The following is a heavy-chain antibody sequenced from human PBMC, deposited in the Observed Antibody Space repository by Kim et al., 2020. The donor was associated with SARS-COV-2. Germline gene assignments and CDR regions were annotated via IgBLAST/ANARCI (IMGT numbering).Heavy chain of an antibody. CDR3: ARHWIQLYAFDI. CDR1: GGSISSSSYY. J-gene: IGHJ3*02. Sequence: SETLSLTCTVSGGSISSSSYYWGWMRQPPGKGLEWIGSIYYSGSTYYNPSLKSRVTISVDTSNNQFSLKLSSVTAADTDVYYCARHWIQLYAFDIWGQGTMVTVSS. D-gene: IGHD5-18*01. CDR2: IYYSGST. V-gene: IGHV4-39*01.